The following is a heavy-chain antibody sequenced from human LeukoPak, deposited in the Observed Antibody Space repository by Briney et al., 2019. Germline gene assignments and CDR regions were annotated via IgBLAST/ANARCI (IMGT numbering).Heavy chain of an antibody. V-gene: IGHV3-23*01. CDR2: ISGSGAGT. CDR1: GFTFTGYG. CDR3: AKVGGYTYGHHTRGYFDY. D-gene: IGHD5-18*01. Sequence: SGGSLRLSCAASGFTFTGYGMSWVRQAPGKGLEWVSGISGSGAGTYHADSVKGRFTISRDNSKNTLYLQMNSLRAEDTAVYYCAKVGGYTYGHHTRGYFDYWGQGTLVTVSS. J-gene: IGHJ4*02.